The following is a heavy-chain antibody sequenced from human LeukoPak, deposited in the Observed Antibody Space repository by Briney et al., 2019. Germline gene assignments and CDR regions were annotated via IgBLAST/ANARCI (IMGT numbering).Heavy chain of an antibody. V-gene: IGHV4-38-2*02. J-gene: IGHJ4*02. D-gene: IGHD1-1*01. Sequence: PSETLSLTCTVSGYSISSGYYWSWIRQPPGKGLEWIGEINHSGSTNYNPSLKSRVTISVDTSKNQFSLKLSSVTAADTAVYYCARGRIGGQRLFDYWGQGTLVTVSS. CDR2: INHSGST. CDR1: GYSISSGYY. CDR3: ARGRIGGQRLFDY.